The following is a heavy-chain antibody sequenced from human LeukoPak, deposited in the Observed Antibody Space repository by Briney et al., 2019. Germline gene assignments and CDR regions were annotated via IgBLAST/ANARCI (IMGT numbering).Heavy chain of an antibody. CDR1: GGSISSGDYY. D-gene: IGHD5-12*01. V-gene: IGHV4-30-4*01. J-gene: IGHJ4*02. CDR2: VYHSGST. Sequence: PSETLSLTCTVSGGSISSGDYYWTWIRQPPGKGLECIGYVYHSGSTYYTPSLKSRVIISIDTSKSQFSLNLRSVTAADTAVYFCARGRDLDYSGSHPYFFDYWGQGALVTVSS. CDR3: ARGRDLDYSGSHPYFFDY.